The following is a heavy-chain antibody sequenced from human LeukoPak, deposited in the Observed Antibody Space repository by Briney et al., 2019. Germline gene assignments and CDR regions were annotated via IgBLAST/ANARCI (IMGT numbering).Heavy chain of an antibody. CDR1: GGTFSSYA. CDR3: ARPRSRSGWYNWFDP. Sequence: ASVKVSCKASGGTFSSYAISWVRQAPGQGLEWMGRIIPILGIANYAQKFQGRVTITADKSTSTAYMELSSLRSEDTAVYYCARPRSRSGWYNWFDPWGQGTLVTVSS. V-gene: IGHV1-69*04. D-gene: IGHD6-19*01. J-gene: IGHJ5*02. CDR2: IIPILGIA.